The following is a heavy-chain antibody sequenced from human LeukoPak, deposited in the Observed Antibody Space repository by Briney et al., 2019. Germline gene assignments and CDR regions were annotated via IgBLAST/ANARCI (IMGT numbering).Heavy chain of an antibody. CDR2: IYYSGNT. CDR1: GGSIRSFY. J-gene: IGHJ4*02. CDR3: ARGGNSYGYLDY. Sequence: SETLSLTCTVSGGSIRSFYWSWIRQPPGKGLEWIGYIYYSGNTNYNPSLKSRVTISVDTSKNQFSLKVSSVTAADTAVYYCARGGNSYGYLDYWDQGTLVTVSS. V-gene: IGHV4-59*01. D-gene: IGHD5-18*01.